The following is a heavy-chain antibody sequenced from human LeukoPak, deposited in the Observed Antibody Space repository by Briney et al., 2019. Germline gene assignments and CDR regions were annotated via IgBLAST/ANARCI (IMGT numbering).Heavy chain of an antibody. CDR1: GFTFSNYG. J-gene: IGHJ4*02. V-gene: IGHV3-23*01. D-gene: IGHD2-2*02. CDR3: AKTEAPAAIRAGSDY. Sequence: GGSLRLSCAASGFTFSNYGMSWVRQAPGKGLEWVSTISGSGSATYNAGSVRGRFTTSRDNSNNTLYLQMNSLRAEDTAVYYCAKTEAPAAIRAGSDYWGQGTLVTVSS. CDR2: ISGSGSAT.